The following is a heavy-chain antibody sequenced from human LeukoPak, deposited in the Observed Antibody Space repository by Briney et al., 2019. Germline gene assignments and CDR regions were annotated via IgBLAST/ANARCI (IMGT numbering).Heavy chain of an antibody. CDR2: IYYSGST. CDR1: GGSITSHY. Sequence: SETLSLTCTVSGGSITSHYCNWIRQPPGKGLEWIGYIYYSGSTNYNPSLESRVTISVDTSKNQSSLKLRSVTAADTAVYYCARGDPAWDYDTSSYYPDAFDIWGQGTMVTVSS. CDR3: ARGDPAWDYDTSSYYPDAFDI. V-gene: IGHV4-59*11. J-gene: IGHJ3*02. D-gene: IGHD3-22*01.